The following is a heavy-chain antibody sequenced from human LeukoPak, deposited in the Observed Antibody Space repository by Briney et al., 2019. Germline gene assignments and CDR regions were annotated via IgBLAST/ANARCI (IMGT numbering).Heavy chain of an antibody. D-gene: IGHD3-10*01. CDR2: IYYSGST. CDR3: ARLITMGDLYFDY. CDR1: GGSISSTNYY. V-gene: IGHV4-39*01. Sequence: PSETLSLTCTVSGGSISSTNYYWGWIRQPPGTGLEWIGSIYYSGSTYYNPSLKSRVTISVDTSKNQFSLKLRSVTAADTAVYYCARLITMGDLYFDYWGQGTLVTVSS. J-gene: IGHJ4*02.